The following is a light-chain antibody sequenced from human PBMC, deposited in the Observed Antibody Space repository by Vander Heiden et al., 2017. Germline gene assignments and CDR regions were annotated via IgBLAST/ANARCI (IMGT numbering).Light chain of an antibody. V-gene: IGKV2D-29*01. J-gene: IGKJ3*01. CDR3: MQSIQLPFT. CDR2: EVS. CDR1: QSLLHSDRKTY. Sequence: DIVMTKTPPLLSVTPGKPASISRKSSQSLLHSDRKTYLYWSLQKPGQPPQLLIYEVSNRFSGVSDRFSGSGSGTDFTLKISLVEAEDVGVYYCMQSIQLPFTFGPGTKVDIK.